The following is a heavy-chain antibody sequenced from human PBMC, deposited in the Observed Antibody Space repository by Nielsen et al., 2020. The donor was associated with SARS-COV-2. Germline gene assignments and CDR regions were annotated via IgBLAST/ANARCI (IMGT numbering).Heavy chain of an antibody. CDR1: GYNFTSYW. D-gene: IGHD6-13*01. Sequence: GESLKISCKGSGYNFTSYWIGWVRQMPGKGLEWMGIIYPGDSDTRYSPSFQGQVTISADKSISTAYLQWSSLKASDTAMYYCARPAKPGIAAAGTPSWFDPWGQGTLVTVSS. J-gene: IGHJ5*02. CDR2: IYPGDSDT. CDR3: ARPAKPGIAAAGTPSWFDP. V-gene: IGHV5-51*01.